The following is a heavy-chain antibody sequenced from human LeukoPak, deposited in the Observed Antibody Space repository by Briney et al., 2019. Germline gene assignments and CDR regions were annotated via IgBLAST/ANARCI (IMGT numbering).Heavy chain of an antibody. V-gene: IGHV3-64*01. J-gene: IGHJ3*02. CDR3: ARGMGSSSWGDAFDI. Sequence: GGSLRLSCAASGFTFSSYAMHWVRQAPGKGLEYVSAISSNGGSTYYANSVKGRFTISRDNSKNTLYLQMGSLRAEDMAVYYCARGMGSSSWGDAFDIWGQGTMVTVSS. CDR1: GFTFSSYA. CDR2: ISSNGGST. D-gene: IGHD6-13*01.